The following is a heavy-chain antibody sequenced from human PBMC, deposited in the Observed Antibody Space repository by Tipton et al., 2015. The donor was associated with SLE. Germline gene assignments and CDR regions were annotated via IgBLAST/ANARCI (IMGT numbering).Heavy chain of an antibody. CDR3: ARDEYRYDTTGYHLLGHFDF. CDR2: ISYSGST. D-gene: IGHD3-22*01. Sequence: TLSLTCTVSGGSISSGGYYWSWIRQYPGKGLEWIGYISYSGSTNYNPSLKSRLTISVDTSKNQFSLNLSSVTAADTAVYYCARDEYRYDTTGYHLLGHFDFWGQGTLVTVSS. CDR1: GGSISSGGYY. V-gene: IGHV4-31*03. J-gene: IGHJ4*02.